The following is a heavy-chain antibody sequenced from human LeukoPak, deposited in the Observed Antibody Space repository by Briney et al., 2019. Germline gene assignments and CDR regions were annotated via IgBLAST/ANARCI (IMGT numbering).Heavy chain of an antibody. V-gene: IGHV3-33*01. CDR3: ARGGYGHLDY. CDR2: IWYDGSNK. CDR1: GFTFSSYG. J-gene: IGHJ4*02. D-gene: IGHD3-16*01. Sequence: HPGRSLRLACAASGFTFSSYGMHWGRQAPGKGLEWVAVIWYDGSNKYYADSVKGRFTISRDNSKNTLYLQMNSLRAEDTAVYYCARGGYGHLDYWGQGTLVTVSS.